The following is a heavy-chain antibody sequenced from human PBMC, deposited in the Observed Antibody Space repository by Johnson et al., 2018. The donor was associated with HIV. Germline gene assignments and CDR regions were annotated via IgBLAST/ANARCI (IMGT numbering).Heavy chain of an antibody. CDR2: ISSSGTNI. D-gene: IGHD2-21*02. Sequence: QVQLVESGGGLVKPGGSLRLSCAASGFIFSDYYMSWIRQAPGKGLEWVSYISSSGTNIYYADSVKGRFSISRDNAKSPLYLQMNSLRAEDTAVYYCTTDLRVTPSLMAFDIWGQGTMVTVSS. CDR1: GFIFSDYY. J-gene: IGHJ3*02. V-gene: IGHV3-11*01. CDR3: TTDLRVTPSLMAFDI.